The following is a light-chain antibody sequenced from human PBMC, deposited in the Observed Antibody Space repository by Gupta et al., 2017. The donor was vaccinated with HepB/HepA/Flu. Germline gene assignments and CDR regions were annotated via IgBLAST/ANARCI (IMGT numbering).Light chain of an antibody. CDR2: DAS. V-gene: IGKV3-15*01. J-gene: IGKJ1*01. CDR3: QQYNDWART. CDR1: KSVNSN. Sequence: EIVMTQPPATLSVSPGERATLSCRASKSVNSNLAWYQQKSGQAPRLLIIDASTRATGIPARFSGSGFGTEFTLTISSLQSEDFAVYYCQQYNDWARTFGRGTKVDIK.